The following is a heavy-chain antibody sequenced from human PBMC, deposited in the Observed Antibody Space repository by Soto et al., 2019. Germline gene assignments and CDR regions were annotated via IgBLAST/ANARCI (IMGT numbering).Heavy chain of an antibody. V-gene: IGHV1-8*01. CDR1: GYNFTSYD. CDR3: ARDAGSGDHDSGYHYAFDY. CDR2: MNPSTGNT. Sequence: GDSVKVSCKASGYNFTSYDVNWVRQATGQGLEWMGWMNPSTGNTNFPQRFQGRFTMTRDTSTSTAYMELSGLTSEDTAVYYCARDAGSGDHDSGYHYAFDYWGQGTLVTVSS. J-gene: IGHJ4*02. D-gene: IGHD3-22*01.